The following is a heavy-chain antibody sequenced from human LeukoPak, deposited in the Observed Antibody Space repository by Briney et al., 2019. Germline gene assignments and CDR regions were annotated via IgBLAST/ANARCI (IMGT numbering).Heavy chain of an antibody. CDR1: GFTVSSNY. V-gene: IGHV3-53*01. Sequence: PGGSLRLSCAASGFTVSSNYMSWVRQAPGKGLEWVSVIYSGGSTYYADSVKGRFTISRDNSKNTLYLQMNSLRAEDTAVYYCARSVPVVPHFDYGGQGTLVTVSS. CDR2: IYSGGST. J-gene: IGHJ4*02. D-gene: IGHD3-22*01. CDR3: ARSVPVVPHFDY.